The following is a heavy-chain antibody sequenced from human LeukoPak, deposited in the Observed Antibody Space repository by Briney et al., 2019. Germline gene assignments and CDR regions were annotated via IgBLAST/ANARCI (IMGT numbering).Heavy chain of an antibody. CDR1: GFTVSGNY. CDR2: IYSGDST. D-gene: IGHD3-3*01. CDR3: ARVFWEKDGFIGAFDI. J-gene: IGHJ3*02. Sequence: PGGSLRLSCAASGFTVSGNYMSWVRQAPGKGLEWVSIIYSGDSTYYADSVKGRFTISRDNSKNTLYRQMNSLRAEDTAVYYCARVFWEKDGFIGAFDIWGQGTMVTVSS. V-gene: IGHV3-66*01.